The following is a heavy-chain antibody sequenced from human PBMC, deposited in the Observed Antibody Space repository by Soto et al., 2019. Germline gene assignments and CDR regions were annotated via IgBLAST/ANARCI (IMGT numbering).Heavy chain of an antibody. CDR1: GFTFSSYS. CDR3: ARGRRGGYFDWTGGMDV. Sequence: EVQLVESGGGLVQPGGSLRLSCAASGFTFSSYSMNWVRQAPGKGLEWVSYISSSSSTIYYADSVKGRFTISGDNAKNSLYLKMNSLRAEDTAVYYCARGRRGGYFDWTGGMDVWGQGTTVTVSS. D-gene: IGHD3-9*01. V-gene: IGHV3-48*01. CDR2: ISSSSSTI. J-gene: IGHJ6*02.